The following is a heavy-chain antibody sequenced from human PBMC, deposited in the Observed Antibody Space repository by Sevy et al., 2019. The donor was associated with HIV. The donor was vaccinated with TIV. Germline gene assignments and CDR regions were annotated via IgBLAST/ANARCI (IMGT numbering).Heavy chain of an antibody. CDR2: ISSGSSYI. D-gene: IGHD3-22*01. V-gene: IGHV3-21*04. Sequence: GGSLRLSCAASGFTFSYYDMNWVRQAPGKGLEWVSSISSGSSYIFYADSVKGRFTISRDYAKNSLSLQMNSLGAEDTAVYYCASPLNYYDSPSAYWGQGTLVTVSS. CDR3: ASPLNYYDSPSAY. J-gene: IGHJ4*02. CDR1: GFTFSYYD.